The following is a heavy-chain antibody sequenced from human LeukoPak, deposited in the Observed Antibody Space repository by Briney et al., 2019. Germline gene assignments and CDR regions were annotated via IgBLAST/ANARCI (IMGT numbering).Heavy chain of an antibody. J-gene: IGHJ3*02. CDR2: INSDGSST. Sequence: GGSLRLSCAASGFTFRSYWMHRVRQAPGKGLVWVSRINSDGSSTSYADSVKGRFTISRDNAKNTLYLQMNSLRAEDTAVYHCARDRGGSAFDILGQGTMVTVSS. CDR1: GFTFRSYW. CDR3: ARDRGGSAFDI. D-gene: IGHD3-10*01. V-gene: IGHV3-74*01.